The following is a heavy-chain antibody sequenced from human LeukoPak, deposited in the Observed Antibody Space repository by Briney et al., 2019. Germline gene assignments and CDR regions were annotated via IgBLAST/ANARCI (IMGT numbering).Heavy chain of an antibody. V-gene: IGHV1-2*02. J-gene: IGHJ5*02. CDR2: INPNSGGT. CDR1: GYTFTGYY. Sequence: GASVKVSCKASGYTFTGYYMHWVRQAPGQGLEWMGWINPNSGGTNYAQKFQGRVTMTRDTSISTAYMELSRLRSDDTAVYYCARGFYSRVVLHWFDPWGQGTLVTVSS. D-gene: IGHD4-11*01. CDR3: ARGFYSRVVLHWFDP.